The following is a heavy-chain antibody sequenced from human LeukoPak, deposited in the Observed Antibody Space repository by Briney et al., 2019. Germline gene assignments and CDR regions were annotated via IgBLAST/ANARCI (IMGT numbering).Heavy chain of an antibody. CDR2: INPNSGGT. CDR1: GYTFTGYY. CDR3: ARSKAVAAPDDY. V-gene: IGHV1-2*02. Sequence: ASVKVSCKASGYTFTGYYMHWVRQAPGQGLEWMGWINPNSGGTNYAQKFQGRVTMTRDTSTSTVYMELSSLRSEDTAVYYCARSKAVAAPDDYWGQGTLVTVSS. D-gene: IGHD6-19*01. J-gene: IGHJ4*02.